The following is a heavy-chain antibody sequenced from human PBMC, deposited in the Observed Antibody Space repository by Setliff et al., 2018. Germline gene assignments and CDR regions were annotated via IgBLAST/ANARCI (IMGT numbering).Heavy chain of an antibody. D-gene: IGHD3-3*01. CDR3: VRMSGFLYMDV. J-gene: IGHJ6*03. CDR2: IFYNGMA. CDR1: GASIRNNYY. V-gene: IGHV4-38-2*01. Sequence: SSETLSLTCAVSGASIRNNYYWCWIRQSPGTGLEWIGSIFYNGMAYYNPSLKSRVTISLDTSKNQFSLKLSSVTAADTAVYYCVRMSGFLYMDVWGKGTTVTVSS.